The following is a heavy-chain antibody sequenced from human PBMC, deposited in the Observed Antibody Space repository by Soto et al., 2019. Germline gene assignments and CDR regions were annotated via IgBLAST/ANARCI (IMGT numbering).Heavy chain of an antibody. J-gene: IGHJ6*02. CDR2: ISYDGSNK. CDR1: GFTFSSYA. Sequence: PGGSLRLSCAASGFTFSSYAMHWVRQAPGKGLEWVAVISYDGSNKYYADSVKGRFTISRDNSKNTLYLQMNSLRAEDTAVYYCARDRQVGWLQVGRGVYYYGMDVWGQGTTVTVSS. V-gene: IGHV3-30-3*01. D-gene: IGHD5-12*01. CDR3: ARDRQVGWLQVGRGVYYYGMDV.